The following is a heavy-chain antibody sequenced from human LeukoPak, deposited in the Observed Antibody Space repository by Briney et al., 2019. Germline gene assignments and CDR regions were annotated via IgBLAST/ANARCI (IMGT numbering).Heavy chain of an antibody. V-gene: IGHV4-59*01. CDR3: ARAANWLNGFDI. CDR1: GGSINSYY. D-gene: IGHD7-27*01. J-gene: IGHJ3*02. CDR2: IYYSGST. Sequence: PSETLSLTCTVSGGSINSYYWSWIRQPPGKGLEWIGHIYYSGSTDYNPSLRSRVTISVDTSKTQFSLKLRSVTPADTAVYYCARAANWLNGFDIWGQGTMVTVSS.